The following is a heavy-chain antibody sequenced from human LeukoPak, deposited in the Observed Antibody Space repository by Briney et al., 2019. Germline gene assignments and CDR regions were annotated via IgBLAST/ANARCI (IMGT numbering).Heavy chain of an antibody. CDR2: ISYDGSNK. D-gene: IGHD3-10*01. J-gene: IGHJ4*02. V-gene: IGHV3-30*14. Sequence: GGSLRLSCAASGFTFSRYAMHWVRQAPGKGLEWVAVISYDGSNKYYADSVKGRFTISRDNSKNTLYLQMNSLRAEDTAVYHCARGGSRYFHNWGQGTLVTVST. CDR3: ARGGSRYFHN. CDR1: GFTFSRYA.